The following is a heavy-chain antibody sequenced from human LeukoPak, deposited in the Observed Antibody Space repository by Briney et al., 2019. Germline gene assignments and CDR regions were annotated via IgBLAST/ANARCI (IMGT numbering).Heavy chain of an antibody. Sequence: PSETLSLTCTVSGDSFRSSTYYWGWIRQPPGRGLEWIGSLYYSGSTYNNPSLKSRVTISVDTSKNQFSLKLTSVTAADTAVYYCARGVPGSYTPRGYFDYWGQGTLVTVSS. V-gene: IGHV4-39*07. D-gene: IGHD1-26*01. CDR1: GDSFRSSTYY. CDR3: ARGVPGSYTPRGYFDY. J-gene: IGHJ4*02. CDR2: LYYSGST.